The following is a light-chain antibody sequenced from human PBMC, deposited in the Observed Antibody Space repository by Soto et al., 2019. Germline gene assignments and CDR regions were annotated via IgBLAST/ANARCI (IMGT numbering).Light chain of an antibody. Sequence: DIVMTQSPDSLALSLGERATINCKSSRSVLSSSNNKNFLAWYQQKPRQPPRLLIYWASTRESGVPDRFSGSGSWTDFTLTISSLQAEDVAVYYCQQYYTSPFTFGPGTKVEIK. V-gene: IGKV4-1*01. CDR2: WAS. J-gene: IGKJ3*01. CDR1: RSVLSSSNNKNF. CDR3: QQYYTSPFT.